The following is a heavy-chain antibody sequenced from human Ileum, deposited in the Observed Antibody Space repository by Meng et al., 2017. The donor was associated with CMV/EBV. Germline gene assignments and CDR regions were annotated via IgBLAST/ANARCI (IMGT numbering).Heavy chain of an antibody. D-gene: IGHD1-14*01. CDR2: LKANSGGT. J-gene: IGHJ3*02. CDR1: GDIFTGHY. Sequence: ASVKVSCKASGDIFTGHYIHWVRQAPGQGIEWMGWLKANSGGTKYVQKFQGRVTMTTDRSVTTAYMELSRLRSDDTAVYYCARGRSWYMYDDFDIWGQGTEVTVSS. V-gene: IGHV1-2*02. CDR3: ARGRSWYMYDDFDI.